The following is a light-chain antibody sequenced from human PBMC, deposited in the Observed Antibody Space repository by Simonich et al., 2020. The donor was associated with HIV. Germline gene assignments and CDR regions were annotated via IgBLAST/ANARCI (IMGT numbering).Light chain of an antibody. CDR1: SSDVGGYNY. Sequence: QSALTQPASVSGSPGQSITISCTGTSSDVGGYNYVSWYQQHPGKAPKLIFYVVTNRPSGVSNRFSGSKSGNTASLTISGLQAEDEADYYCSSYTSSSTWVFGGGTKLTVL. CDR3: SSYTSSSTWV. V-gene: IGLV2-14*03. J-gene: IGLJ3*02. CDR2: VVT.